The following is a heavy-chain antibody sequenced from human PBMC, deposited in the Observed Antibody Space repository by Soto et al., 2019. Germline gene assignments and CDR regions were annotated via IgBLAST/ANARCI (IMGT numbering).Heavy chain of an antibody. D-gene: IGHD5-12*01. CDR3: ARGGGMATITPRDAFDI. CDR2: ISYDGSNK. Sequence: GGSLRLSCAASGFTFSSYAMHWVRQAPGKGLEWVAVISYDGSNKYYADSVKGRFTISRDNSKNTLYLQMNSLRAEDTAVYYCARGGGMATITPRDAFDIWGQGTMVTVSS. V-gene: IGHV3-30-3*01. J-gene: IGHJ3*02. CDR1: GFTFSSYA.